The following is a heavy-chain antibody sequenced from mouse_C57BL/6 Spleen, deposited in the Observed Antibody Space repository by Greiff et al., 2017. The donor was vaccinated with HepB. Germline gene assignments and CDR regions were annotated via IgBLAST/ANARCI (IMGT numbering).Heavy chain of an antibody. CDR3: ARWGDYDYDDYAMDY. CDR2: IYPGSGNT. Sequence: QVQLQQSGAELVRPGASVKLSCKASGYTFTDYYINWVKQRPGQGLEWIARIYPGSGNTYYNEKFKGKATLTAEKSSSTAYMQLSSLTSEDSAVYFCARWGDYDYDDYAMDYWGQGTSVTVSS. J-gene: IGHJ4*01. D-gene: IGHD2-4*01. CDR1: GYTFTDYY. V-gene: IGHV1-76*01.